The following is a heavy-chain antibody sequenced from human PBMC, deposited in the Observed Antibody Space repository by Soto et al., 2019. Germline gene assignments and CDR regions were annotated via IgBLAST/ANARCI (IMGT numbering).Heavy chain of an antibody. CDR1: GGSISSSSYY. CDR3: GRPVYDSSGYRPG. J-gene: IGHJ4*02. V-gene: IGHV4-39*01. Sequence: PSETLSLTCTVSGGSISSSSYYWGWIRQPPGKGLEWIGSIHYSGYTYYNPSLKSRVTISVDTSKNQFSLKLSSVTAADTAVYYCGRPVYDSSGYRPGWGQGTLVTVSS. D-gene: IGHD3-22*01. CDR2: IHYSGYT.